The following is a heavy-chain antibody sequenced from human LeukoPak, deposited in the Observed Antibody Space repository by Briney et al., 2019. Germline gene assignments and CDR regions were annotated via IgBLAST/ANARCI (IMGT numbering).Heavy chain of an antibody. D-gene: IGHD6-19*01. CDR3: AKRGYSSGWQFDY. Sequence: GGSLRLSCAASGFTFSSYEMNWVRQAPGKGLEWLSYIDSSGTIIHYADSVKGRFTISRDNAKNSLYLQMDTLRAEDTAVYYCAKRGYSSGWQFDYWGQGTLVTVSS. CDR2: IDSSGTII. J-gene: IGHJ4*02. V-gene: IGHV3-48*03. CDR1: GFTFSSYE.